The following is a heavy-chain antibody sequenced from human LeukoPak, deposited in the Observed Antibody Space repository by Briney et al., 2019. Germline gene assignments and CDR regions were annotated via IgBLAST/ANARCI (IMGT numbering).Heavy chain of an antibody. CDR2: IYSGGST. CDR1: GFTVSSNY. J-gene: IGHJ6*02. Sequence: GGSLRLSCAASGFTVSSNYMSWVRQAPGKGLEWVSVIYSGGSTYYADSVKGRFTISRDNSKNTLYLQMNSLRAEDTAVYYCARSPDDYDILQEGLGAYYYYGMDVWGQGTTVTVSS. V-gene: IGHV3-66*01. CDR3: ARSPDDYDILQEGLGAYYYYGMDV. D-gene: IGHD3-9*01.